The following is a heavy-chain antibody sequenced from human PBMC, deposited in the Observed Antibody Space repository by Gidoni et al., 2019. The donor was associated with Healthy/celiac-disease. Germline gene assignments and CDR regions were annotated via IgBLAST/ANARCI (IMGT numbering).Heavy chain of an antibody. Sequence: EVQLLESGGGLVQPGGSLRLSCAASGFTFSSDAMSWVRQAPGKGLEWVSAISGSGGSTYYADSVKGRFTISRDNSKNTLYLQMNSLRAEDTAVYYCAISIAAAGAFDYWGQGTLVTVSS. V-gene: IGHV3-23*01. CDR1: GFTFSSDA. CDR3: AISIAAAGAFDY. D-gene: IGHD6-13*01. CDR2: ISGSGGST. J-gene: IGHJ4*02.